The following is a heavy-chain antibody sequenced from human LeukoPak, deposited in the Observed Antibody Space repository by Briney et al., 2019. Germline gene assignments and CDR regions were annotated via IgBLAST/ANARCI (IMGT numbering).Heavy chain of an antibody. D-gene: IGHD5-12*01. Sequence: GGSLRLSCAASGFTFSSYAMSWVPQAPGKGLEWVSAFSGSGGRTYYVDSVKGRFTISRDNSKNTLYLQMNSLRAEDTAVYYCAKDQGYSGYDPLDYWGQGTLVTVSS. V-gene: IGHV3-23*01. CDR3: AKDQGYSGYDPLDY. CDR2: FSGSGGRT. J-gene: IGHJ4*02. CDR1: GFTFSSYA.